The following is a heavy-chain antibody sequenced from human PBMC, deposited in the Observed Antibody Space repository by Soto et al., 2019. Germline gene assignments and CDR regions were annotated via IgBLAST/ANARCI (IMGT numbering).Heavy chain of an antibody. J-gene: IGHJ4*02. D-gene: IGHD6-25*01. V-gene: IGHV1-46*01. CDR1: GYKFINHY. Sequence: GDSVKVSCKASGYKFINHYMHWVRQVPGVGLEWMGIINPNGGGTDYSQKFQGRVTMTRDTSANTVHMELSSLRSEDTGVYFCARDSSASATSYSFDNWGQGTLVTVSS. CDR3: ARDSSASATSYSFDN. CDR2: INPNGGGT.